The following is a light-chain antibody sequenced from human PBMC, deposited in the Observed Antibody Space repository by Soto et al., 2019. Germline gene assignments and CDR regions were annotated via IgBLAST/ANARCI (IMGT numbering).Light chain of an antibody. V-gene: IGKV3-20*01. J-gene: IGKJ3*01. Sequence: EIVLTQSPGTLSLSPGERATLSCRASQTVGSSYLAWFQHKPGRPPRLLIYGASSRATGIPDRFSGSGSGIDFTLTISRLEPEDFAVYYCQQYGGSPYTFGPGTKVD. CDR1: QTVGSSY. CDR2: GAS. CDR3: QQYGGSPYT.